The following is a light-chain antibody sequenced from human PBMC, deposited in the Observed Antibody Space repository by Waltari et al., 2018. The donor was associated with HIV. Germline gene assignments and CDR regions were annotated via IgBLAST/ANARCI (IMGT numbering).Light chain of an antibody. CDR3: QQYYTTPLT. J-gene: IGKJ4*01. Sequence: EIVLTQSPGTLSLSPGERATLSCKSSQSVLYSSNNNNYLAWYQQKPGQPPKLLIYWASARESGVPDRFSGSGSGTDFTLTISSLQAEDVAVYYCQQYYTTPLTFGGGTKVEIK. CDR1: QSVLYSSNNNNY. V-gene: IGKV4-1*01. CDR2: WAS.